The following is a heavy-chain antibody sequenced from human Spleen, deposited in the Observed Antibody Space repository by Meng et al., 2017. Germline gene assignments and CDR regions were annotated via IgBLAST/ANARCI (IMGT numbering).Heavy chain of an antibody. D-gene: IGHD6-19*01. V-gene: IGHV3-7*03. CDR3: AKAEYSSGYYFDS. Sequence: GESLKISCAASGFTFSHYYMTWVRQAPGKGLEWVANINQDGSEKYYVDSVKGRFTISRDNSKNFLYLQMNSLRTEDTALYYCAKAEYSSGYYFDSWGQGTLVTVSS. CDR1: GFTFSHYY. CDR2: INQDGSEK. J-gene: IGHJ4*02.